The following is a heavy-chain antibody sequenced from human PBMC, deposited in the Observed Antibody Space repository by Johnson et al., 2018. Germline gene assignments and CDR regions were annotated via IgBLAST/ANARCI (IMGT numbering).Heavy chain of an antibody. CDR1: GFSLNDYH. J-gene: IGHJ6*02. V-gene: IGHV3-72*01. CDR2: VRSKARGHTT. Sequence: EVQLVESGGGLVQPGGSLRLSCVGSGFSLNDYHMDWFRQAPGKGLEWVGRVRSKARGHTTEYAASVNGRFTVSRDDSKNSVGLQMNSLKNEEPAVYYCERDSHAYAFDVWGQGTTVTVSS. CDR3: ERDSHAYAFDV.